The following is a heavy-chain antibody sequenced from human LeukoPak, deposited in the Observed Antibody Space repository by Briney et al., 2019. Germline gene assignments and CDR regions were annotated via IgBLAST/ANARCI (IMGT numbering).Heavy chain of an antibody. J-gene: IGHJ4*02. D-gene: IGHD3-16*01. Sequence: GGSLRLSCAASGFTASSNYMSWVRQAPGKGLEWVSVIYSGGSTYYADSVKGRFTISRDNSKNTLYLQMNSLRAEDTAVYYCARGGSYLDYWGQGTLVTVSS. CDR3: ARGGSYLDY. CDR2: IYSGGST. CDR1: GFTASSNY. V-gene: IGHV3-53*01.